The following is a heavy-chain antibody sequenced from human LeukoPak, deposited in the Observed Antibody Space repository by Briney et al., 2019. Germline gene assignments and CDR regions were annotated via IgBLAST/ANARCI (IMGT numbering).Heavy chain of an antibody. CDR1: GGSISSSSYY. Sequence: SETLSLTRTVSGGSISSSSYYWGWIRQPPGKGLEWIGSIYNSGSTSYNPSLKSRVTISVETSKNHFSLKLSSVSAADTAVYYCASRLWFGEVDMDVWGKGTTVTISS. D-gene: IGHD3-10*01. V-gene: IGHV4-39*01. CDR3: ASRLWFGEVDMDV. CDR2: IYNSGST. J-gene: IGHJ6*03.